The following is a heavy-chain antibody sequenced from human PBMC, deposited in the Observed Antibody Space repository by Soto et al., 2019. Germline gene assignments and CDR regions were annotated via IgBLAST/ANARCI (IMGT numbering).Heavy chain of an antibody. Sequence: QVQLQQWGAGLLKPSETLSLTCAVYGGSFSGYYWTWIRQPPGTGLEWIGEINHSGSTNHNPSLNSRVPISVDTSKNQFSLKLTSVTAADTAVYYCARDKITGLFDYWGQGTLVTVSS. D-gene: IGHD2-8*02. CDR2: INHSGST. CDR3: ARDKITGLFDY. CDR1: GGSFSGYY. V-gene: IGHV4-34*01. J-gene: IGHJ4*02.